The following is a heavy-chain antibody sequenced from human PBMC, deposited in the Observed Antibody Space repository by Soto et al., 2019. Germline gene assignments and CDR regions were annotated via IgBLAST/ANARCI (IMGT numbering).Heavy chain of an antibody. D-gene: IGHD3-22*01. J-gene: IGHJ4*02. CDR1: VGSIIGYY. Sequence: SETLSLTCNFSVGSIIGYYWSWIRQSPGKGLEWIGYIHYSGHTDYNPSLKSRVTTSVDTSKNHFSLNLISVTAADTAVYYCARHSSDYYYFDYWGQGTLVTVSS. CDR3: ARHSSDYYYFDY. V-gene: IGHV4-59*01. CDR2: IHYSGHT.